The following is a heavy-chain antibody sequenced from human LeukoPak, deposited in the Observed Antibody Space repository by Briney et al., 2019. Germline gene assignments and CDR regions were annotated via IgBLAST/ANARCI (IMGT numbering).Heavy chain of an antibody. Sequence: GGSLRLSCAASGFTFSSYGMSWVRQAPGKGLEWVSGISGSGGSTYYADSVKGRFTISRDNSKNTLYLQMNSLRAEDTAVYYCARDRERYSSGWRDAFDIWGQGTMVTVSS. CDR3: ARDRERYSSGWRDAFDI. D-gene: IGHD6-19*01. V-gene: IGHV3-23*01. CDR1: GFTFSSYG. J-gene: IGHJ3*02. CDR2: ISGSGGST.